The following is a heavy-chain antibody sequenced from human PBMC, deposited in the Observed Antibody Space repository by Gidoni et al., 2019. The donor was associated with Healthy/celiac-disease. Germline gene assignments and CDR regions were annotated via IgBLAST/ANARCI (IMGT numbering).Heavy chain of an antibody. CDR1: GFTFRSYA. D-gene: IGHD3-10*02. J-gene: IGHJ3*02. CDR3: AKRVCTRPCSDAFDI. CDR2: ISGSGGST. Sequence: EVQLLESGGGLVQPGGSLRLSCAASGFTFRSYAMSWVRQAPGKGLGWVSAISGSGGSTYYEDSVKVRFTISRDNSKNTLYLQINSLRAEDTAVYYRAKRVCTRPCSDAFDIWGQGTMVTVSS. V-gene: IGHV3-23*01.